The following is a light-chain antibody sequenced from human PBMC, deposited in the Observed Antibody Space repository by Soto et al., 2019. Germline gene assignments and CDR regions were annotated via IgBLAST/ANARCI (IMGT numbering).Light chain of an antibody. Sequence: IVLTQSPGTLSLSPGEKATLSRRASQSVSSDSLAWYQQKPGQAPRLLISDASTRATGIPDRFSGGGSGTDFTLTISRLEPEDFAVYYCQQYDRSPRTFGQGTKVEIK. CDR1: QSVSSDS. CDR2: DAS. J-gene: IGKJ1*01. CDR3: QQYDRSPRT. V-gene: IGKV3-20*01.